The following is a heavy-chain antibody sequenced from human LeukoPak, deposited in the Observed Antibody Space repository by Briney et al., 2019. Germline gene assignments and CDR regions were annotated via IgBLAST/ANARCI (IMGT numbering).Heavy chain of an antibody. CDR2: ILYVGSNK. Sequence: GGSLRLSCAASGFIFSSYGMHWVRQAPGKGLEWVAFILYVGSNKYYADSVKGRFTISRDNSKNTLYLQMNSLRPEDTAVYYCAKELLVVVSAARGGYFDYWGQGTLVTVSS. CDR1: GFIFSSYG. CDR3: AKELLVVVSAARGGYFDY. D-gene: IGHD2-2*01. V-gene: IGHV3-30*02. J-gene: IGHJ4*02.